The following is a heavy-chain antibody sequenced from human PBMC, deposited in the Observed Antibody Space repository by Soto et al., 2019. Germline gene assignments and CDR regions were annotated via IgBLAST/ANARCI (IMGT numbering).Heavy chain of an antibody. CDR2: IYYSGST. Sequence: QVQLQESGPGLVKPSQTLSLTCTVSGGSISSGDYYWSWIRQPPGKGLKWMGYIYYSGSTYYTPSLKSRVXXXVXXSKNQFSLKLSSVTAADTAVYYCARERPDGSRLDPWGQGTLVTVSS. CDR1: GGSISSGDYY. J-gene: IGHJ5*02. D-gene: IGHD6-13*01. CDR3: ARERPDGSRLDP. V-gene: IGHV4-30-4*01.